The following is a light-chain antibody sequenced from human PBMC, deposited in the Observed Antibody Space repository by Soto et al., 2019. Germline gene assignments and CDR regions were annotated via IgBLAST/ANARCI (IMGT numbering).Light chain of an antibody. V-gene: IGKV3-15*01. CDR2: DAS. CDR3: QQYNNWPRT. Sequence: ETVMTQSPATLSAYPGERAALSCRASQSIGRNLAWYQQKPGQAPRLLIYDASSRTTEFPARFSGSGSGTEFTLSISSLQSEDFAVYYCQQYNNWPRTFGPGTKVEIK. CDR1: QSIGRN. J-gene: IGKJ1*01.